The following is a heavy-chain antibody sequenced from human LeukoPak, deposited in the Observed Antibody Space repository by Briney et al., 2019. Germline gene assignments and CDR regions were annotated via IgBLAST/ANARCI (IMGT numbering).Heavy chain of an antibody. V-gene: IGHV4-34*01. CDR3: AIILSASRVFDY. CDR1: GGSFSGYY. Sequence: SETLSLTCAVYGGSFSGYYWRWIRQPPGKGLEWIGEINHSGSTNYNPSLKSRVTISVDTSKNQFSLKLSSVTAADTAVYYCAIILSASRVFDYWGQGTLVTVSS. J-gene: IGHJ4*02. D-gene: IGHD2/OR15-2a*01. CDR2: INHSGST.